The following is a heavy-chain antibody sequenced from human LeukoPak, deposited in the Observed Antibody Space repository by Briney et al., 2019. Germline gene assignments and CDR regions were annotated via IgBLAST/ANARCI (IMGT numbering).Heavy chain of an antibody. CDR3: ARDLRWFGELLGAFDI. Sequence: GGSLRLSCAASGFTVSSNYMSWVRQAPGKGLEWFSVIYSGGSTYYADSVKGRFTISRHNSKNTLYLQMNSLRAEETAVYYCARDLRWFGELLGAFDIWGQGTMVTVSS. D-gene: IGHD3-10*01. V-gene: IGHV3-53*04. J-gene: IGHJ3*02. CDR1: GFTVSSNY. CDR2: IYSGGST.